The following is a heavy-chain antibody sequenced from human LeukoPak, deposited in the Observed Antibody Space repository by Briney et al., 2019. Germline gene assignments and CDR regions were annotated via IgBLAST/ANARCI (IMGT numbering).Heavy chain of an antibody. Sequence: PSETLSLTCTVSGGSISSYYWSWIRQPPGKGLEWIGYIYYSGSTNYNPSLKSRVTISVDTSKNQFSLKLSSVTAADTAVYYCARALGGYYNLAFDYWGQGTLVTVSS. D-gene: IGHD3-9*01. J-gene: IGHJ4*02. CDR1: GGSISSYY. CDR3: ARALGGYYNLAFDY. CDR2: IYYSGST. V-gene: IGHV4-59*12.